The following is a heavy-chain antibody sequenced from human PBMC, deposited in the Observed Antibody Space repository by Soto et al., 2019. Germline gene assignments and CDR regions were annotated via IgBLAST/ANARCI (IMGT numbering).Heavy chain of an antibody. Sequence: QVQLVESGGGVVQPGRSLRLSCAASGFTFSSYGMHWVRQAPGKGLEWVAVIWYDGSNKYYADSVKGRFTISRDNSKNTLYLQMNSLRAEDTAVYYCARDNRIFYYDSSGYPDYWGQGTLVTVSS. CDR2: IWYDGSNK. D-gene: IGHD3-22*01. CDR3: ARDNRIFYYDSSGYPDY. V-gene: IGHV3-33*01. CDR1: GFTFSSYG. J-gene: IGHJ4*02.